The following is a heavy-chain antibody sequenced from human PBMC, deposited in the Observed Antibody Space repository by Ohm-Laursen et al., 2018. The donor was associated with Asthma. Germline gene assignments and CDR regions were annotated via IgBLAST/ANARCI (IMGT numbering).Heavy chain of an antibody. D-gene: IGHD3-22*01. CDR2: IYYSGST. J-gene: IGHJ3*02. Sequence: SETLSLTCTVSGGSISSYYWSWIRLPPGKGLERIGHIYYSGSTNYNPSLKSRVSISVDTSTNQFSLKLSSVTAADTAVYYYARCRAYYYNSSGYENAFDIWGQGTMVTVSS. V-gene: IGHV4-59*01. CDR1: GGSISSYY. CDR3: ARCRAYYYNSSGYENAFDI.